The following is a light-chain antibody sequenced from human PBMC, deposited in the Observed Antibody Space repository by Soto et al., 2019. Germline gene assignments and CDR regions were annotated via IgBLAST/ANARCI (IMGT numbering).Light chain of an antibody. CDR3: QQRHNTPIT. CDR1: QSVTNY. Sequence: DIQMTQSPSSLSASVGDRVTITCRASQSVTNYLNWYQHKPGKAPKLLIYAASSLQSGVPSRFSRSGPGTDLTLTIRSLQPEDFATYFCQQRHNTPITFGPGTKVDI. V-gene: IGKV1-39*01. J-gene: IGKJ3*01. CDR2: AAS.